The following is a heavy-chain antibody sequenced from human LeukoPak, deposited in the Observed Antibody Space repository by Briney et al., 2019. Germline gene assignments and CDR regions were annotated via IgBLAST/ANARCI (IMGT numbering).Heavy chain of an antibody. Sequence: GASVKVSCKASGYTFTTYAMNWLRQAPGQGLEWMGWINTNTGNPTYAQGFTGRFVFSLDTSVSTAYLQISSLKAEDTAVYYCARDSTYYYDSSGFSFDYWGQGTLVTVSS. V-gene: IGHV7-4-1*02. CDR1: GYTFTTYA. J-gene: IGHJ4*02. CDR2: INTNTGNP. D-gene: IGHD3-22*01. CDR3: ARDSTYYYDSSGFSFDY.